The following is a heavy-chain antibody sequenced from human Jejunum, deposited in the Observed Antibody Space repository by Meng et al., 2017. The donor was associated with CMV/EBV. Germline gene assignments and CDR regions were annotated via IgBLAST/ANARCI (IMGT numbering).Heavy chain of an antibody. J-gene: IGHJ4*02. D-gene: IGHD3-22*01. CDR2: ISYSGST. Sequence: IRSADYFWSWIRPSPGTGLEWIGYISYSGSTSYNPSFKSRVTMSIDTSKNQFSLNMSSVTAADTAVLYCARAYGYYYDNTMSYFDSWGQGTLVTVSS. CDR3: ARAYGYYYDNTMSYFDS. V-gene: IGHV4-30-4*08. CDR1: IRSADYF.